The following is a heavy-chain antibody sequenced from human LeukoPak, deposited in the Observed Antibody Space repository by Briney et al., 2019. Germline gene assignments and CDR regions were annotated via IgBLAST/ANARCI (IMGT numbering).Heavy chain of an antibody. CDR3: AAGYYGSGSYYH. D-gene: IGHD3-10*01. J-gene: IGHJ5*02. V-gene: IGHV1-2*06. CDR1: GYTSTGYY. Sequence: ASVKVSCKASGYTSTGYYIHWVRQAPGQGLEWMGRINPNSGGTDYAQKFQGRVTMTRDTSISTAYMELSRLRSDDTAIYYCAAGYYGSGSYYHWGQGTLVTVSS. CDR2: INPNSGGT.